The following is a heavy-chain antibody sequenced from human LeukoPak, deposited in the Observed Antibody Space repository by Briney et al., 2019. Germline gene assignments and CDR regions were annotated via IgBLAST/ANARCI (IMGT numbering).Heavy chain of an antibody. J-gene: IGHJ4*02. V-gene: IGHV1-2*02. CDR1: GYTFTNYY. D-gene: IGHD4-17*01. CDR3: AIVTTADGY. Sequence: GASVTVSCKASGYTFTNYYIHWVRQAPGQGLEWMGWINPTHGGTNFAQKFQGRVTMTRDTSITTAYMELTRLISDDTAMYYCAIVTTADGYWGQGTPLTVSS. CDR2: INPTHGGT.